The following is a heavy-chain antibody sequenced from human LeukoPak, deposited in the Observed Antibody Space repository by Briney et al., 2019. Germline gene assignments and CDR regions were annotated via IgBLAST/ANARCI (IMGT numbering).Heavy chain of an antibody. J-gene: IGHJ3*02. Sequence: PGGSLRLSCAASAFTFTRYAMSWVRQAPGKGPEWVSGISASGGSAYYADSVKGRFTISRDDSKNTLYLQMNGLRVVDTAVYFCAKHPNGDSVGGFDMRGQGTMVIVSS. D-gene: IGHD4-17*01. CDR1: AFTFTRYA. CDR2: ISASGGSA. V-gene: IGHV3-23*01. CDR3: AKHPNGDSVGGFDM.